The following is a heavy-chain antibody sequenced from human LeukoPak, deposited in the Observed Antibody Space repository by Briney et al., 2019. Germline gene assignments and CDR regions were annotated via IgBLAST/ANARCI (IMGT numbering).Heavy chain of an antibody. V-gene: IGHV4-38-2*01. Sequence: SETLSLTCAVYGGSFSGYYWGWLRQPPGKGLEWIGSIYHSGSTYYNPSLKSRVTISVDTSKNQFSLKLSSVTAADTAVYYCARGGEDDYGDLYYFDYWGQGTLVTVSS. D-gene: IGHD4-17*01. CDR1: GGSFSGYY. CDR2: IYHSGST. CDR3: ARGGEDDYGDLYYFDY. J-gene: IGHJ4*02.